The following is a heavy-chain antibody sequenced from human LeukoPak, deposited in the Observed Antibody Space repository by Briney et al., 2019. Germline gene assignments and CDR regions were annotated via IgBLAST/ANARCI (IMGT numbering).Heavy chain of an antibody. CDR1: GFTFSSYG. J-gene: IGHJ5*02. CDR2: IRYDGSNK. Sequence: GGALRLSCAASGFTFSSYGMHWVRQAPDKGLEWVAFIRYDGSNKYYADSVKGRFTISRDNSKNTLYLQMNSLRAEDTAVYYCAKSGYDFGGWFDPWGQGTLVTVSS. V-gene: IGHV3-30*02. CDR3: AKSGYDFGGWFDP. D-gene: IGHD5-12*01.